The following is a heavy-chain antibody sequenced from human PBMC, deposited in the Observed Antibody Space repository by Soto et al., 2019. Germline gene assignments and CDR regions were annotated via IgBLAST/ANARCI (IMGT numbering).Heavy chain of an antibody. CDR2: ISSSSSYI. CDR3: ARGYSSGWYPDYFDY. CDR1: GFTFSSYS. Sequence: PGGSLRLSCAASGFTFSSYSMNWVRQAPGKGLEWVSSISSSSSYIYYADSVKGRFTISRDNAKNSLYLQMNSLRAEDTAVYYCARGYSSGWYPDYFDYWGQGTLVTVSS. J-gene: IGHJ4*02. V-gene: IGHV3-21*01. D-gene: IGHD6-19*01.